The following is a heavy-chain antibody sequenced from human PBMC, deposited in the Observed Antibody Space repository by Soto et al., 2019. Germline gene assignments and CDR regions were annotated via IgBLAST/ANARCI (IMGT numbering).Heavy chain of an antibody. Sequence: QLQLQESGPGLVKPSETLSLTCTVSGGSISSSSYYWGWIRQPPGKGLEWIGSIYYSGSTYYNPSLKSRVTISVDTSKNQFSLKLSSVTAADTAVYYCARQSSSWLGWFDPWGQGTLVTVSS. CDR1: GGSISSSSYY. CDR3: ARQSSSWLGWFDP. V-gene: IGHV4-39*01. CDR2: IYYSGST. D-gene: IGHD6-13*01. J-gene: IGHJ5*02.